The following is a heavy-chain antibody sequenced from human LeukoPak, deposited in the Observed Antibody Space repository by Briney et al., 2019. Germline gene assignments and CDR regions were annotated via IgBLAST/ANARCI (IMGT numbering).Heavy chain of an antibody. CDR2: IYYSGST. D-gene: IGHD2-2*01. CDR3: ARGLGVVVPAAMMGRGNWFDP. J-gene: IGHJ5*02. CDR1: GGSIRSSDYY. V-gene: IGHV4-61*05. Sequence: TSETLSLTCTVSGGSIRSSDYYWGWIRQPPGKGLGWIGYIYYSGSTNYNPSLKSRVTISVDTSKNQFSLKLSSVTAADTAVYYCARGLGVVVPAAMMGRGNWFDPWGQGTLVTVSS.